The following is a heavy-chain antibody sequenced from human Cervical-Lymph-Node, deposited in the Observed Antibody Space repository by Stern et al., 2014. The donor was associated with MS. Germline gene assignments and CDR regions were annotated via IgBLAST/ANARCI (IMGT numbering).Heavy chain of an antibody. D-gene: IGHD3-22*01. CDR1: GYSFSSYS. V-gene: IGHV5-10-1*03. CDR2: IDPSDSYT. J-gene: IGHJ3*02. Sequence: EVQLVESGADVKKPGESLKISCKGSGYSFSSYSITWVRQMPGKGLEWMGRIDPSDSYTNYSPSFQGHVTISADKTLATAYLQWSSLKASDTAMYYCAKNLYDSSGYHQSLGLDAFDIWGQGTVVTVSS. CDR3: AKNLYDSSGYHQSLGLDAFDI.